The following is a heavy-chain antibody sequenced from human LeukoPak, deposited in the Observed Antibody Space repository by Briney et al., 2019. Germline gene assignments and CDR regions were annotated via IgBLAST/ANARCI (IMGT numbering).Heavy chain of an antibody. D-gene: IGHD6-13*01. Sequence: SETLSLTCTVSGGSISSGSYYWSWIRQPAGKGLEWIGRIYTSGSTNYNPSLKSRVTISVDTPKNQFSLKLSSVTAADTAVYYCAREYSSSWYPFDYWGQGTLVTVSS. J-gene: IGHJ4*02. CDR3: AREYSSSWYPFDY. CDR1: GGSISSGSYY. V-gene: IGHV4-61*02. CDR2: IYTSGST.